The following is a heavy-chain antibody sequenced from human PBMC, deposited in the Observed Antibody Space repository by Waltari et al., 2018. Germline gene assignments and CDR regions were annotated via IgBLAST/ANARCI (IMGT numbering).Heavy chain of an antibody. V-gene: IGHV3-74*01. J-gene: IGHJ2*01. CDR3: ARVAPNWSVDL. CDR1: GFTFGSYW. CDR2: VNNDGSGT. Sequence: EVQLVESGGGLVQPGGSLSLSCAASGFTFGSYWMHWVRQPPGKGLGWVSRVNNDGSGTIYADSVKGRFTISRDNGKNTLYLQMNSLRAEDTGVYYCARVAPNWSVDLWGRGTLVTVSS.